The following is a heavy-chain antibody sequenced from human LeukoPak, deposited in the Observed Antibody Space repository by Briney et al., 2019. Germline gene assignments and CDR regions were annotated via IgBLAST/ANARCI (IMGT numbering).Heavy chain of an antibody. CDR1: GGSISSSNW. CDR3: ARGAVAGTAEMSYFDY. CDR2: IYHSGST. D-gene: IGHD6-19*01. Sequence: PSETLSLTCAVSGGSISSSNWWSWVRQPPGKGLEWIGEIYHSGSTNYNPSLKSRATISVDKSKNQFSLKLSSVTAADTAVYYCARGAVAGTAEMSYFDYWGQGTLVTVSS. V-gene: IGHV4-4*02. J-gene: IGHJ4*02.